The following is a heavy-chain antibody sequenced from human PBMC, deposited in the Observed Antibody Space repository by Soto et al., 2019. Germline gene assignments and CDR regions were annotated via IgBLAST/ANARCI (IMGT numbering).Heavy chain of an antibody. J-gene: IGHJ4*02. D-gene: IGHD3-22*01. V-gene: IGHV1-2*04. Sequence: ASVKVSCKASGYTFTGYYMHWVRQAPGQGLEWMGWINPNSGGTNYAQKFQGWVTMTRDTSISTAYMELSRLRSDDTAVYYCARASYYYDSSGYYSYYFDYWGQGTLVTVSS. CDR3: ARASYYYDSSGYYSYYFDY. CDR2: INPNSGGT. CDR1: GYTFTGYY.